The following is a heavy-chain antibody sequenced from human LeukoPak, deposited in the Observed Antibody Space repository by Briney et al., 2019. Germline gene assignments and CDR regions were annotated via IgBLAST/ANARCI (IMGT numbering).Heavy chain of an antibody. Sequence: PSETLSLTCVVYGGSFSGYYWSWIRQPPGKGLEWIGEINHSGSTNYNPSLKSRVTISVDTSKNQFSLKLSSVTAADTAVHYCARSSSSPRRDAFDIWGQGTMVTVSS. J-gene: IGHJ3*02. CDR3: ARSSSSPRRDAFDI. V-gene: IGHV4-34*01. CDR2: INHSGST. D-gene: IGHD6-13*01. CDR1: GGSFSGYY.